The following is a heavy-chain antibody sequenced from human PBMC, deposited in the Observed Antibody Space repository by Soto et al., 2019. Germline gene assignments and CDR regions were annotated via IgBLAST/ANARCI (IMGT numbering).Heavy chain of an antibody. V-gene: IGHV3-43*01. CDR2: ISWDGGST. D-gene: IGHD3-10*01. J-gene: IGHJ6*02. Sequence: GGSLRQSCAASGFTFDDYTMHWVRQAPGKGLEWVSLISWDGGSTYYADSVKGRFTISRDNAKNSLYLQMNSLRAEDTAMYYCATGNYYGSGSYYHGMDVWGQGT. CDR3: ATGNYYGSGSYYHGMDV. CDR1: GFTFDDYT.